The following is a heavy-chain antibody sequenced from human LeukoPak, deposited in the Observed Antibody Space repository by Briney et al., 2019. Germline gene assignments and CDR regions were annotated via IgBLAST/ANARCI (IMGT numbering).Heavy chain of an antibody. CDR2: IKYDGSEK. Sequence: AGGSLRLSCAASGFTFSTYWMTWVRQAPGKGLEWVADIKYDGSEKDYANSVKGRFTISRDNARNALYLQMNSLRAEHTAVYFCVREANDLWYDADYYSVNWGQGALGTVSS. D-gene: IGHD3-3*01. CDR1: GFTFSTYW. V-gene: IGHV3-7*01. CDR3: VREANDLWYDADYYSVN. J-gene: IGHJ4*02.